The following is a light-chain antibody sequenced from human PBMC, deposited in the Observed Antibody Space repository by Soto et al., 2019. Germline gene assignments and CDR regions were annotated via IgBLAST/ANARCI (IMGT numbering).Light chain of an antibody. J-gene: IGLJ1*01. CDR1: SSDVGGYNY. V-gene: IGLV2-14*03. CDR2: DVS. Sequence: SVLTQPASVSGSPGQSITISCTGTSSDVGGYNYVSWYQHHPGKAPKLMIFDVSNRPSGVSNRFSGSKSGNTASLTISGLQAEDEADYYCSSYTASSTYVFGTGTKVT. CDR3: SSYTASSTYV.